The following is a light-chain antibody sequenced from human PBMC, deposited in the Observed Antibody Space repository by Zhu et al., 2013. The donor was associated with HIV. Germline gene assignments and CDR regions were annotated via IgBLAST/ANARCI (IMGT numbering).Light chain of an antibody. V-gene: IGKV4-1*01. CDR3: QQYYSTPYT. CDR2: WAS. CDR1: QSVLYSSTIEL. J-gene: IGKJ2*01. Sequence: DIVMTQSPDSLAVSLGERATINCNSSQSVLYSSTIELLSLVPAETQDSLLKLLIYWASTRESGVPDRFSGSGSGTDFTLTISSLQAEDVAVYYCQQYYSTPYTFGQGTKLEIK.